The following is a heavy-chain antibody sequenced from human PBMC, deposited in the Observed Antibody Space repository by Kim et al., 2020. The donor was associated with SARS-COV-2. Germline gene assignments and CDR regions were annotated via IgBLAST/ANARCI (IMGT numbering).Heavy chain of an antibody. Sequence: YADSVKGRFTISRDNAKNSLYLQMNSLRAEDTAVYYCASGGTTVVTPILSWGQGTLVTVSS. D-gene: IGHD4-17*01. CDR3: ASGGTTVVTPILS. J-gene: IGHJ4*02. V-gene: IGHV3-21*01.